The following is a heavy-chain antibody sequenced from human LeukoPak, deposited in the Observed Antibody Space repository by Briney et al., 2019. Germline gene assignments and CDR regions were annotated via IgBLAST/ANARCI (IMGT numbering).Heavy chain of an antibody. CDR2: IYYSGTT. CDR3: ARHGGSYFYY. D-gene: IGHD1-26*01. CDR1: GGSISSYY. V-gene: IGHV4-59*08. J-gene: IGHJ4*02. Sequence: SETLSLTCTVSGGSISSYYWSWIRQAPGKGLGWIGYIYYSGTTKYNPSLMGRVSISVDTSKNQFSLRLSSVAAADTAVYYCARHGGSYFYYWGQGTLVTVSS.